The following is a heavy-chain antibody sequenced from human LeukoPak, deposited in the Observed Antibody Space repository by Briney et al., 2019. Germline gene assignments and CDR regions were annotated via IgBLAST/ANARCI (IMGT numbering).Heavy chain of an antibody. CDR2: INHSGST. CDR1: GGSFSGYY. Sequence: SETLSLTCAVYGGSFSGYYWSWIRQPPGKGLEWIGEINHSGSTNYNPSLKSRVTISVDTSKNQFSLKLSSVTAADTAVYYCARHDEGIAAAILDYWGQGTLVTVSS. CDR3: ARHDEGIAAAILDY. D-gene: IGHD6-13*01. V-gene: IGHV4-34*01. J-gene: IGHJ4*02.